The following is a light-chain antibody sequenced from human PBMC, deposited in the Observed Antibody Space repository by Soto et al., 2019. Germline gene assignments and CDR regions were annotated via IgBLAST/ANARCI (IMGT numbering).Light chain of an antibody. V-gene: IGLV2-14*01. CDR2: DVS. CDR1: SSDVGGYNY. J-gene: IGLJ2*01. CDR3: SSYTSSSTVV. Sequence: QSALTQPASESGSPGQSITISCTGTSSDVGGYNYVSWYQQHPGKAPKLMIYDVSNRPSGVSNRFSGSKSGNTASLTISGLQAEDEADYYCSSYTSSSTVVFGGGPKVTVL.